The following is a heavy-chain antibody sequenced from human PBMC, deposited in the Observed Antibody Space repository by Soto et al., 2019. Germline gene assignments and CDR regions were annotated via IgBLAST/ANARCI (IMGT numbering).Heavy chain of an antibody. V-gene: IGHV4-4*07. D-gene: IGHD1-1*01. J-gene: IGHJ5*02. CDR1: GASISGFY. CDR3: VRDGTKTLRDWFDP. Sequence: QVQLQESGPGLVKPSETLSLTCTVSGASISGFYWSWIRKSAGKGLEWRGRIYATGTTDYNPSLKRRVMMSVDTSKKQFSLKLRSVTAADPAVYYCVRDGTKTLRDWFDPWGQGISVTVSS. CDR2: IYATGTT.